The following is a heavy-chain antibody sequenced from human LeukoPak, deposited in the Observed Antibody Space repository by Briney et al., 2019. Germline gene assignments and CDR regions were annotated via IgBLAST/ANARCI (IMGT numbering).Heavy chain of an antibody. CDR2: ISGTSRTI. Sequence: GGSLRLSCVASGFTFNKYSLNWVRQAPGKGLQWLSYISGTSRTIYYADSVKGRFAISRDNARNSLYLQMSSLRVEDTAVYYCAKDGWLESGRTPFYFDSWGQGTLVTVSS. J-gene: IGHJ4*02. CDR3: AKDGWLESGRTPFYFDS. CDR1: GFTFNKYS. V-gene: IGHV3-48*01. D-gene: IGHD3-10*01.